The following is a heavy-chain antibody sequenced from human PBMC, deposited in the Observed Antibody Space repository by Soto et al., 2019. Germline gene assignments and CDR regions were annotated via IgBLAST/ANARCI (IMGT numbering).Heavy chain of an antibody. D-gene: IGHD3-10*01. J-gene: IGHJ6*02. CDR1: GYTFTGYY. V-gene: IGHV1-2*04. CDR3: ARARPGMVRGVIIDYGMDV. CDR2: INPNSGGT. Sequence: ASVKVSCKASGYTFTGYYMHWVRQAPGQGLEWMGWINPNSGGTNYAQKFQGWVTMTRDTSISTAYMELSRLRSDDTAVYYCARARPGMVRGVIIDYGMDVWGQGTTVTVSS.